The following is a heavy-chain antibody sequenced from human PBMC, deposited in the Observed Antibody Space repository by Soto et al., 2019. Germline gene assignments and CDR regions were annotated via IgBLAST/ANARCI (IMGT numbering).Heavy chain of an antibody. V-gene: IGHV4-59*01. CDR2: VYNAGNT. CDR1: GGSINYYY. CDR3: ARALALWSTGYYYFDY. J-gene: IGHJ4*02. Sequence: PSETLSLTCTVSGGSINYYYWTWVRQTPGKGLEWIGYVYNAGNTNYNPSLKSRVTISLDTSRNQFSLKLNSVTAADTAVYYCARALALWSTGYYYFDYWGLGTLVTVSS. D-gene: IGHD6-19*01.